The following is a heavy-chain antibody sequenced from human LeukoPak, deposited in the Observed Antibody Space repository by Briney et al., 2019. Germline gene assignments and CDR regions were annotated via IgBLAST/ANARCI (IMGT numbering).Heavy chain of an antibody. V-gene: IGHV4-34*01. CDR1: GGSFSGYY. CDR3: ARGNFQWLGTRSAFDI. J-gene: IGHJ3*02. D-gene: IGHD6-19*01. CDR2: INHSGST. Sequence: SETLSLTCAVYGGSFSGYYWSWIRQPPGKGLEWIGEINHSGSTNYNPSLKSRVTISVDKSKNQFSLKLSSVTAADTAVYYCARGNFQWLGTRSAFDIWGQGTMVTVSS.